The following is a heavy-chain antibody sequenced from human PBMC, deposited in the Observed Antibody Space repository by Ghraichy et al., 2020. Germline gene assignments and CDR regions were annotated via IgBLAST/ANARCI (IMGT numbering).Heavy chain of an antibody. Sequence: LTCAASGFTFSSYAMSWVRQAPGKGLEWVSAISGSGGSTYYADSVKGRFTISRDNSKNTLYLQMNSLRTEDTAVYYCAKDLFGDYPNWFDPWGQGTLVTVSS. D-gene: IGHD4-17*01. J-gene: IGHJ5*02. CDR1: GFTFSSYA. CDR3: AKDLFGDYPNWFDP. V-gene: IGHV3-23*01. CDR2: ISGSGGST.